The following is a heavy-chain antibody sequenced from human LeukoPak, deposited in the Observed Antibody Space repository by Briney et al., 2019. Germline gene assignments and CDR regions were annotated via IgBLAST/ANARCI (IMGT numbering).Heavy chain of an antibody. CDR3: ARYTSNVVGKRHYFDY. D-gene: IGHD1-26*01. CDR2: ISSSSSYI. V-gene: IGHV3-21*01. CDR1: GFTFSSYS. Sequence: PGGSLRLSCAASGFTFSSYSMNWVRQSPGQGLEWVSSISSSSSYIYYADSVEGRFTISRDNAKNSLYLQMNSLRAEDTAVYYCARYTSNVVGKRHYFDYWGQGTLVTVSS. J-gene: IGHJ4*02.